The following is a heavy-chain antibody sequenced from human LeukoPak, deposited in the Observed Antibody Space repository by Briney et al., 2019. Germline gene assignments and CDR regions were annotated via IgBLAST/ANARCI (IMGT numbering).Heavy chain of an antibody. V-gene: IGHV3-30*02. Sequence: GGSLRLSCATSGFTFSSYGMHWVRQAPGKGLEWVTFIRYDGNNKYYADSVKGRFTISRDNSKNTLYLQMNSLRAEDTAVYYCAKDSSGNYSTELDYRGQGTLVTVSS. CDR3: AKDSSGNYSTELDY. CDR1: GFTFSSYG. D-gene: IGHD1-26*01. J-gene: IGHJ4*02. CDR2: IRYDGNNK.